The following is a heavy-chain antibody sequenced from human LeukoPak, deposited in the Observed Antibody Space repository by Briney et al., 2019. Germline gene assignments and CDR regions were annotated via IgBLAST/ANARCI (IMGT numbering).Heavy chain of an antibody. V-gene: IGHV1-69*04. J-gene: IGHJ4*02. CDR2: IIAILGIT. D-gene: IGHD2-21*02. CDR1: GGTFSSYG. CDR3: ARASYCGGGCYYYFDF. Sequence: SLKVSCKASGGTFSSYGISWVRQAPGQGLEWMGRIIAILGITNYAQKFQGRVTITADKSTNTAHLELSSLRSEDTAVYFCARASYCGGGCYYYFDFWGQGTLVTVSS.